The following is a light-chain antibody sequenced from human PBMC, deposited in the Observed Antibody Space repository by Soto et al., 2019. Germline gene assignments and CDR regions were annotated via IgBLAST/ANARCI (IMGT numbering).Light chain of an antibody. CDR3: QSYDSGLSGVDV. CDR1: SSNLGAGYD. J-gene: IGLJ1*01. CDR2: GNR. Sequence: QSVLTQPPSVSGAPGQRVTISCTGNSSNLGAGYDVHWYQQLPGAAPKLVIFGNRNRPSGVPERFSGSKSGTSASLVIDGLQAEDEADYYCQSYDSGLSGVDVFGTGTKLTVL. V-gene: IGLV1-40*01.